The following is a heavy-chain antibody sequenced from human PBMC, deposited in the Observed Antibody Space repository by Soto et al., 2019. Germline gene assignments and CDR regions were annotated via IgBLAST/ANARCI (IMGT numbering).Heavy chain of an antibody. D-gene: IGHD4-17*01. CDR3: ARDLHGDLDF. Sequence: QVQLVQSGAEVKKPGASVKVSCKASGYTFTSYGITWVRQAPGQGLEWMGWISAYNGNTTYAQKRQARVTKTTDTSTSPDYMELRSLGSDDTDVYDCARDLHGDLDFWGQGTLVTVSS. J-gene: IGHJ4*02. V-gene: IGHV1-18*01. CDR1: GYTFTSYG. CDR2: ISAYNGNT.